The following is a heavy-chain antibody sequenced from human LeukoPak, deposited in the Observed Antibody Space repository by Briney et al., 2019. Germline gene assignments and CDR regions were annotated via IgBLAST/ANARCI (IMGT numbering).Heavy chain of an antibody. CDR2: ISGSGGST. CDR3: AKPPVGATISWLDY. Sequence: GGSLRLSCAASGFTFSSYGMSWVRQAPGEGLEWVSAISGSGGSTYYADSVKGRFTISRDNSKNTLYLQMNSLRAEDTAVYYCAKPPVGATISWLDYWGQGTLVTVSS. J-gene: IGHJ4*02. D-gene: IGHD5-12*01. CDR1: GFTFSSYG. V-gene: IGHV3-23*01.